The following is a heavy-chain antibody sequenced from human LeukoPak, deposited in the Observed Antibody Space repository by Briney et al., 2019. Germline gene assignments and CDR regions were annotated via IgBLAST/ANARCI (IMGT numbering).Heavy chain of an antibody. V-gene: IGHV5-51*01. D-gene: IGHD6-19*01. Sequence: GESLKISCKGSGYSFISYWIGWVRQMPGKGLEWMGVIYPDDSDTRYSPSFQGQVTISADKSISTAYLQWSSLKASDTAMYYCARNYAGYSSPEFDYWGQGTLVTVSS. J-gene: IGHJ4*02. CDR2: IYPDDSDT. CDR3: ARNYAGYSSPEFDY. CDR1: GYSFISYW.